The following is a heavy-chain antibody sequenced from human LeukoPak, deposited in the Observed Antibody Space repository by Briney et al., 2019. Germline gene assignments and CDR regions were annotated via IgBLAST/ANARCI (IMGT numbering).Heavy chain of an antibody. V-gene: IGHV1-2*02. J-gene: IGHJ4*02. CDR3: ARQFGSGWYFDS. Sequence: ASVKVSCKASGYTFTGYYMHWVRQAPGQGLEWMGWIHPNSGGTNSAQNFQGRVTMTRDTSISTAYMELSRLKSDDTAVYYCARQFGSGWYFDSWGQGTLVTVSS. CDR2: IHPNSGGT. CDR1: GYTFTGYY. D-gene: IGHD6-19*01.